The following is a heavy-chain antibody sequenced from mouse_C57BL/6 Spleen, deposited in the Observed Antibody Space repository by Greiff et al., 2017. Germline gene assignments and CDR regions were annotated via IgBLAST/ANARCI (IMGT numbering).Heavy chain of an antibody. CDR2: INPNNGGT. J-gene: IGHJ2*01. CDR1: GYTFTDYY. CDR3: ARGGTEDY. D-gene: IGHD3-3*01. Sequence: EVQLQQSGPELVKPGASVKISCKASGYTFTDYYMNWVKQSHGKSLEWIGDINPNNGGTSYNQKFKGKATLTVDKSSSTAYMELRSLTSEDSAVYYCARGGTEDYWGQGTTLTVSS. V-gene: IGHV1-26*01.